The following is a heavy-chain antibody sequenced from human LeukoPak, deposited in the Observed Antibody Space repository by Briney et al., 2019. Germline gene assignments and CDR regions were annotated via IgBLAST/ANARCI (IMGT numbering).Heavy chain of an antibody. CDR3: ARAEGYSYGYDSKWFDP. J-gene: IGHJ5*02. D-gene: IGHD5-18*01. CDR1: GFTVSSNY. V-gene: IGHV3-66*01. Sequence: GGSLRLSCAASGFTVSSNYMSWVRQAPGKGLEWVSVIYSGGSTYYADYVKGRFTISRDNSKNTLYLQMNSLRAEDTAVYYCARAEGYSYGYDSKWFDPWGQGTLVTVSS. CDR2: IYSGGST.